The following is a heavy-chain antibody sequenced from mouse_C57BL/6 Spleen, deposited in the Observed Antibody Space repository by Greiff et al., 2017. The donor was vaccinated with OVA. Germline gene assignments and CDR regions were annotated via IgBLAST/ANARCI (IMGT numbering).Heavy chain of an antibody. J-gene: IGHJ3*01. D-gene: IGHD2-4*01. V-gene: IGHV1-22*01. CDR2: INPNNGGT. CDR3: ARKEDDYAWFAY. CDR1: GYTFTDYN. Sequence: VQLQQSGPELVKPGASVKMSCKASGYTFTDYNMHWVKQSHGKSLEWIGYINPNNGGTSYNQKFKGKATLTVNKSSSTAYMELRSLTSEDSAVYYCARKEDDYAWFAYWGQGTLVTVSA.